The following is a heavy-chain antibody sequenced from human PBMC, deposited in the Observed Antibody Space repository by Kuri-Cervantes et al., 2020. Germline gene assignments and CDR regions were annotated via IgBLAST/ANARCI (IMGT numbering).Heavy chain of an antibody. J-gene: IGHJ6*02. CDR2: ISWNSGSI. V-gene: IGHV3-9*01. CDR1: GFTFDDYA. D-gene: IGHD3-3*01. Sequence: GGSLRLSCAASGFTFDDYAMHWVRQAPGKGLEWVSGISWNSGSIGYADSVKGRFTISRDNAKNSLYLQMNSLRAEDTALYYCAEDITIFGVVIMGGMDVWGQGTTVTVSS. CDR3: AEDITIFGVVIMGGMDV.